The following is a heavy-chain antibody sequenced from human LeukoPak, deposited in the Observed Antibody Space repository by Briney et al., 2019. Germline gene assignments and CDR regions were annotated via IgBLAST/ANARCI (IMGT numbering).Heavy chain of an antibody. D-gene: IGHD2/OR15-2a*01. CDR2: VIPIFSTT. CDR1: GGTFNSYA. J-gene: IGHJ2*01. CDR3: ARGSPSYAQWHFDL. V-gene: IGHV1-69*05. Sequence: SVKVSCKASGGTFNSYAISWVRQAPGQGLEWMGAVIPIFSTTNYAQKFQGRVAITTDESTNTAYMELTSLKSKDTAVYYCARGSPSYAQWHFDLWGRGTLVTVSS.